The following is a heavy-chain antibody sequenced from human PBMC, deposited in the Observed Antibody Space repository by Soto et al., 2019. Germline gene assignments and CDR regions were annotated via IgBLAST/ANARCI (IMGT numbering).Heavy chain of an antibody. Sequence: PSEILSLTCTVSGGSISSYYWSWIRQPPGKGLEWIGYIYYSGSTNYNPSLKSRVTISVDTSKNQFSLKLSSVTAADTAVYYCARVFTVEATRGFDYWGQGTLVTVSS. V-gene: IGHV4-59*01. CDR1: GGSISSYY. CDR3: ARVFTVEATRGFDY. CDR2: IYYSGST. J-gene: IGHJ4*02. D-gene: IGHD6-19*01.